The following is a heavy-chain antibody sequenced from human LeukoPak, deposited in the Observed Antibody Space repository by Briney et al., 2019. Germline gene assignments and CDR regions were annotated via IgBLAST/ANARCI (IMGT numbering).Heavy chain of an antibody. J-gene: IGHJ4*02. CDR2: ISGSGGST. CDR3: AKATCSGATCARFDY. CDR1: GFTFSSYA. Sequence: HPWGSLRLSCAASGFTFSSYAMSWVRQAPGKGLEWVSAISGSGGSTYYADSVKGRFTISRDNSKNTLYLQMNSLRAEDTAVYYCAKATCSGATCARFDYWGQGTLVTVSS. D-gene: IGHD2-15*01. V-gene: IGHV3-23*01.